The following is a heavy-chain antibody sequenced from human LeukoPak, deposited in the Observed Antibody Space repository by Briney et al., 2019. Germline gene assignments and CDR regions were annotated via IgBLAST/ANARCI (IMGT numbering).Heavy chain of an antibody. J-gene: IGHJ4*02. D-gene: IGHD4-23*01. CDR1: GGSFSGYY. V-gene: IGHV4-34*01. Sequence: PSETLSLTCAVYGGSFSGYYRSWIRQPPGKGLEWIGEINHSGSTNYNPSLKSRVTISVDTSKNQFSLKLSSVTAADTAVYYCAGHLRWFDYWGQGTLVTVSS. CDR2: INHSGST. CDR3: AGHLRWFDY.